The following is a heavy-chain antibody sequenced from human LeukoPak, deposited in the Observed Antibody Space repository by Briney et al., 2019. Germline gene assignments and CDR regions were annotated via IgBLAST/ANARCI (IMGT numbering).Heavy chain of an antibody. CDR1: GFSFSSYW. Sequence: GGSLRLSCVASGFSFSSYWMSWVRQTPGKGLEWVANIKQEGSARYYVDSVTGRFTISRDNAKNSLYLQMNSLRAEDTAVYYCARVSYGSGSYHFDYWGQGTLVTVSS. CDR2: IKQEGSAR. CDR3: ARVSYGSGSYHFDY. D-gene: IGHD3-10*01. V-gene: IGHV3-7*01. J-gene: IGHJ4*02.